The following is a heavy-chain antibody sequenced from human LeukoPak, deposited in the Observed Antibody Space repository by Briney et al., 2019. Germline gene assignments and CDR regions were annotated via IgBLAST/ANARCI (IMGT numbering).Heavy chain of an antibody. CDR1: EFPFSSYA. J-gene: IGHJ3*02. D-gene: IGHD5-24*01. V-gene: IGHV3-21*01. CDR3: ARGRDGYNLVDAFDI. Sequence: GGSLRLSCAASEFPFSSYAMHWVRQAPGKGLEWVSSISTSSIYIYYADSLKGRFTISRDNARKSLYLQMNSLRAEDTAVYYCARGRDGYNLVDAFDIWGQGTMVTVSS. CDR2: ISTSSIYI.